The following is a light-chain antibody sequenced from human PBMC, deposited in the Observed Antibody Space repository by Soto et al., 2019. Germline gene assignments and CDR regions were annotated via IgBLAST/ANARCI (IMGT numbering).Light chain of an antibody. Sequence: LTQPASVSGSPGQSITISCTGTSSDVGSYNLVSWYQQHPGKAPKLMIYEVSKRPSGVSNRSSGSKSGNTASLTISGLQAVDEADYYCCSYAGSIYVFGNGTKVTVL. CDR1: SSDVGSYNL. V-gene: IGLV2-23*02. CDR2: EVS. CDR3: CSYAGSIYV. J-gene: IGLJ1*01.